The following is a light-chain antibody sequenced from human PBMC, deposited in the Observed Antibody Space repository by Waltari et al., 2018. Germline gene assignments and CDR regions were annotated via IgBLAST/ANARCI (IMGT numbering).Light chain of an antibody. CDR1: QSVSSY. CDR3: QQRSSWPLT. CDR2: DVS. Sequence: EIVLTQSPGTLSLSPGERATLSCTASQSVSSYLGWYQQRPGLAPSLLIFDVSKRATGTPARFRGSGSGTDFTLTITSLEPEDFAVYYCQQRSSWPLTFGGGTKVEIK. J-gene: IGKJ4*01. V-gene: IGKV3-11*01.